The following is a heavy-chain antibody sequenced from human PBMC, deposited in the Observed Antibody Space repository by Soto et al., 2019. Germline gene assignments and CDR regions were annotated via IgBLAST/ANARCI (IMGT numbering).Heavy chain of an antibody. CDR2: IHYNGNT. CDR3: AREGNLGRWIQPLDS. V-gene: IGHV4-59*01. J-gene: IGHJ4*02. D-gene: IGHD2-2*03. Sequence: QVQLQVSGPGLVKPSETLSLTCTVSGDSISSYSWSWIRQPPGKGLEWIGNIHYNGNTKYSPSLTPRSTMSADTSKNHFSLKLISVTTADTAVYFCAREGNLGRWIQPLDSWGQGTLVTVSS. CDR1: GDSISSYS.